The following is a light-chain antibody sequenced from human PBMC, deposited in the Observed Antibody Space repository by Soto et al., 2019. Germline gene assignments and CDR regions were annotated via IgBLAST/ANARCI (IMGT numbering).Light chain of an antibody. Sequence: EIVLTQSPDTLSLFPGERATLSCRASQSVSNTYLAWYQQKPGQAPRPLISAASTRATGTPDRFSGSGSGTDFTLTISRLEPEDFAIHYCQQYGSSRWTFGQGTKVDIK. CDR3: QQYGSSRWT. J-gene: IGKJ1*01. CDR1: QSVSNTY. CDR2: AAS. V-gene: IGKV3-20*01.